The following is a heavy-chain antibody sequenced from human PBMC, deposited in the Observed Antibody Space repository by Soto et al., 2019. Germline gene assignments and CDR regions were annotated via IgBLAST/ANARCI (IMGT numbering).Heavy chain of an antibody. V-gene: IGHV1-24*01. CDR1: GYTFTSYD. CDR3: ATVPASYYYDSSGYPLNYFDY. D-gene: IGHD3-22*01. Sequence: ASVKVSCKASGYTFTSYDINWVRQATGQGLEWMGGFDPEDGETIYAQKFQGRVTMTEDTSTDTAYMELSSLRSEDTAVYYCATVPASYYYDSSGYPLNYFDYWGQGTLVTVSS. CDR2: FDPEDGET. J-gene: IGHJ4*02.